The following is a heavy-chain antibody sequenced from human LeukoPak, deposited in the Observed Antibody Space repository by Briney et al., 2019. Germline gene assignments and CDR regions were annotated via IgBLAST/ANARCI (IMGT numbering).Heavy chain of an antibody. CDR3: ARSGDFWSGYLGPGYFDY. CDR2: ISSSSSYI. J-gene: IGHJ4*02. Sequence: GGSLRLSCAASGFTFSSYSMNWVRQAPGKGLEWVSSISSSSSYIYYADSVKGRFTISRDNAKNSLYLQMNSLRAEDTAVYYCARSGDFWSGYLGPGYFDYWGQGTLVTVSS. V-gene: IGHV3-21*01. D-gene: IGHD3-3*01. CDR1: GFTFSSYS.